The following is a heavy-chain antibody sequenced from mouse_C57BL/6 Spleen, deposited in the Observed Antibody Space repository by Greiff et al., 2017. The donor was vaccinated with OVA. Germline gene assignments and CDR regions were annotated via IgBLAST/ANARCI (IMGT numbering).Heavy chain of an antibody. CDR2: IYPYNGVS. Sequence: EVQLQQSGPELVKPGASVKISCKASGYSFTGYYMHWVTQSHGNILDWIGYIYPYNGVSSYNQKFKGKATLTVDKSSSTAYMELRSLTSEDSAVYYCARTPKAQATYYFDYWGQGTTLTVSS. D-gene: IGHD3-2*02. CDR1: GYSFTGYY. J-gene: IGHJ2*01. CDR3: ARTPKAQATYYFDY. V-gene: IGHV1-31*01.